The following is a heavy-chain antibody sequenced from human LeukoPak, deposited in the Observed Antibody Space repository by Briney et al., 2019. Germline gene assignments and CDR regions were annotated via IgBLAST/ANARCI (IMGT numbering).Heavy chain of an antibody. J-gene: IGHJ4*02. D-gene: IGHD6-13*01. Sequence: PGGSLRLSCAASGFTFSSYAMSWVRQAPGKGLEWVSAISGSGGSTYYADSVKGRFTISRDNSKNTLYLQMNSLRAEDTAVYYCAWGGPRRMQQLEYLFDYWGQGTLVTVSS. CDR2: ISGSGGST. CDR3: AWGGPRRMQQLEYLFDY. CDR1: GFTFSSYA. V-gene: IGHV3-23*01.